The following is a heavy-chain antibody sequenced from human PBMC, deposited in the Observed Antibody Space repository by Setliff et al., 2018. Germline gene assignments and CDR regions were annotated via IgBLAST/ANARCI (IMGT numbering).Heavy chain of an antibody. CDR1: DDSFTSSRYY. J-gene: IGHJ4*01. CDR2: ISYSGTP. CDR3: VRPGGTTVVARHFDY. V-gene: IGHV4-39*01. D-gene: IGHD2-15*01. Sequence: SETLSLTCTVSDDSFTSSRYYWGWIRQAPGSGLECIGSISYSGTPYYNASVESRVTISIDTSRNQFSLELRSVTVADTATYYCVRPGGTTVVARHFDYWGSGILVTVSS.